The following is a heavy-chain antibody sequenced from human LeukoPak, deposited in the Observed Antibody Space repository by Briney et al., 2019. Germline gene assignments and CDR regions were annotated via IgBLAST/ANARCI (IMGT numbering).Heavy chain of an antibody. V-gene: IGHV4-34*01. CDR1: GGSFSGYY. CDR3: ARHQYSSGWNAEYFQH. J-gene: IGHJ1*01. CDR2: INHSGST. D-gene: IGHD6-19*01. Sequence: SETLSLTCAVYGGSFSGYYWSWIRQPPGKGLEWIGEINHSGSTNYNPSLKSRVTISVDTSKNQFSLKLSSVTAADTAVYYCARHQYSSGWNAEYFQHWGQGTLVTVSS.